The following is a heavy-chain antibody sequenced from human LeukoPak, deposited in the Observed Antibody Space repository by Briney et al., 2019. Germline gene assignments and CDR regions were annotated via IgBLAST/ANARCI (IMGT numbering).Heavy chain of an antibody. J-gene: IGHJ4*02. V-gene: IGHV3-20*01. D-gene: IGHD3-3*01. CDR1: GFTFDDYG. CDR2: INWNGGST. CDR3: ARSITIFGVDQYYFDY. Sequence: GGSLRLSCAASGFTFDDYGMSWVRQAPGKGLEWVSGINWNGGSTGYADSVKGRFTISRDNAKNSLYLQMNSLRAEDTALYHCARSITIFGVDQYYFDYWGQGTLVTVSS.